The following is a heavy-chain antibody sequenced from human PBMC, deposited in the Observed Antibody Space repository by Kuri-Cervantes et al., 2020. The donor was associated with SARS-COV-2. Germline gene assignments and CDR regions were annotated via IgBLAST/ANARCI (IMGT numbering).Heavy chain of an antibody. J-gene: IGHJ4*02. V-gene: IGHV1-18*01. Sequence: ASVKVSCKASGYTFTSYGISWVRQAPGQGLEWMGWISAYNGNTNYAQKLQGSVTMTTDTSTSTAYMELRSLRSDDTAVYYCARGDIHLGYCSSTSCAYYFDYWGQGTLVTVSS. CDR3: ARGDIHLGYCSSTSCAYYFDY. CDR2: ISAYNGNT. CDR1: GYTFTSYG. D-gene: IGHD2-2*01.